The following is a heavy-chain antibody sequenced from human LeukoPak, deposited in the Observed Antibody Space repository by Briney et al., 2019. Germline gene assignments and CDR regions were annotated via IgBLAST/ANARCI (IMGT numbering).Heavy chain of an antibody. J-gene: IGHJ4*02. CDR2: IYGSGEGQT. D-gene: IGHD5-18*01. CDR3: AKGTDTAMVNIGC. V-gene: IGHV3-23*01. Sequence: PGGSLRLSCAGYGFNFRAYTMNWVRQAPGQGLQWVSGIYGSGEGQTFYADSVRGRFTISRDDSRNLVFLHMDSLRVEDTALYYCAKGTDTAMVNIGCWGQGTLVTVSS. CDR1: GFNFRAYT.